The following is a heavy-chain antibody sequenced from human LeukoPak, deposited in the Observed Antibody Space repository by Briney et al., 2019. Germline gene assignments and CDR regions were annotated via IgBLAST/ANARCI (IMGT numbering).Heavy chain of an antibody. CDR2: IYPGDSNT. D-gene: IGHD3-9*01. Sequence: GESLKISCHGSGYTFSNYWIGWVRQMPGKCLEWMGIIYPGDSNTRYSPPFQGQVTISADESINTAYLQWSSLRASDTAMYYCARRKGYDIMTAYGYWGQGTLVTVSS. CDR3: ARRKGYDIMTAYGY. CDR1: GYTFSNYW. J-gene: IGHJ4*02. V-gene: IGHV5-51*01.